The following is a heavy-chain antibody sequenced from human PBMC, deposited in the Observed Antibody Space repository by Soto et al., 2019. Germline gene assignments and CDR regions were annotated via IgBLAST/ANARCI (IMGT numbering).Heavy chain of an antibody. CDR1: GGSINTDYW. D-gene: IGHD2-8*02. Sequence: SETLSLTCAVSGGSINTDYWWSWVRQPPGKGLEWIGEVHHSGTTNYIQSLTSRLTMSVGNSGNQVSLGLTSVAPVDTAVYDCARGVSYRWVNWGQGTLVTVSS. CDR3: ARGVSYRWVN. V-gene: IGHV4-4*02. CDR2: VHHSGTT. J-gene: IGHJ4*02.